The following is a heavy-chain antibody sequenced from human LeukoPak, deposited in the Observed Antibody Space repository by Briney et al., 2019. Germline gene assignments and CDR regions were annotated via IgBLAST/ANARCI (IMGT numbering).Heavy chain of an antibody. D-gene: IGHD2-2*01. V-gene: IGHV3-23*01. J-gene: IGHJ5*02. CDR3: ASPRDYVGGPAACNWVDP. CDR2: ISGSGGST. CDR1: GFTFSSYA. Sequence: PGGSLRLSCAASGFTFSSYAMSWVRQAPGKGLEWVSAISGSGGSTYYADSVKGRFTISRDNSKDTLYLQMNSLRAEDTAVYYWASPRDYVGGPAACNWVDPWGQGTLVTVSS.